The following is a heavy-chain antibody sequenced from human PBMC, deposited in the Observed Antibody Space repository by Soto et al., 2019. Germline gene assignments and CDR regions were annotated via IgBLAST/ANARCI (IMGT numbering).Heavy chain of an antibody. CDR2: IIPILGIA. J-gene: IGHJ6*02. CDR1: GGTFSSYT. Sequence: QVQLVQSGAEVKKPGSSVKVSCKASGGTFSSYTISWVRQAPGQGLEWMGRIIPILGIANYALKFQGRVTITEDKSTRTAYMALSSLRSEDTAVYYWAREGVTPPTLIQLWTVQYYYGMDVWGQGTTVTVSS. CDR3: AREGVTPPTLIQLWTVQYYYGMDV. D-gene: IGHD5-18*01. V-gene: IGHV1-69*08.